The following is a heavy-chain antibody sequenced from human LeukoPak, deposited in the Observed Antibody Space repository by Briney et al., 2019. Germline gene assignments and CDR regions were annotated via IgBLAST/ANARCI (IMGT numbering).Heavy chain of an antibody. CDR1: GFTFDDYG. J-gene: IGHJ6*03. V-gene: IGHV3-20*04. CDR3: ARVGPRYCSSTSCHLLYYYMDV. Sequence: GGSLRLSCAASGFTFDDYGMSWVRQAPGKGLEWVSGSNWNGGSTGYADSVKGRFTISRDNAKNSLYLQMNSLRAEDTALYYCARVGPRYCSSTSCHLLYYYMDVWGKGTTVTVSS. D-gene: IGHD2-2*01. CDR2: SNWNGGST.